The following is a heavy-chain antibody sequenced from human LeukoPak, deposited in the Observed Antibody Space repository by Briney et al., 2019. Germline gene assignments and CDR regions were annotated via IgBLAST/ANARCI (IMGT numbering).Heavy chain of an antibody. CDR3: ARGAKGVVVPAAIDY. Sequence: PGRSLRLSCAASGFTFSSYGMHWVRQAPGKGLEWVAVISYDGSNKYYADSVKGRFTISRDNSKNTLYLQMNSLRAEDTAVYYCARGAKGVVVPAAIDYWGQGTLVTVSS. J-gene: IGHJ4*02. V-gene: IGHV3-30*03. CDR2: ISYDGSNK. D-gene: IGHD2-2*02. CDR1: GFTFSSYG.